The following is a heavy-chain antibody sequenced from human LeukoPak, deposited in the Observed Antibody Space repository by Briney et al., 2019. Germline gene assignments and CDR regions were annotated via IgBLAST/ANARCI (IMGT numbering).Heavy chain of an antibody. CDR3: ARSGDWLMGPIDY. CDR2: IYYSGNT. J-gene: IGHJ4*02. V-gene: IGHV4-39*07. CDR1: GGSISSSSYY. D-gene: IGHD3-9*01. Sequence: PSETLSLTCTVSGGSISSSSYYWGWIRQPPGKGLEWIGSIYYSGNTYYNPALKSRVTISEDTSKNQFSLKLSSVTAADTAVYYCARSGDWLMGPIDYWGQGTLVTVSS.